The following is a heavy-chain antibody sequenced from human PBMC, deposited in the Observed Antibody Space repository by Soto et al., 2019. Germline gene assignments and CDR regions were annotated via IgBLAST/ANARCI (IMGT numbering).Heavy chain of an antibody. J-gene: IGHJ4*02. CDR2: MNRDGSGK. CDR1: GFTFSSYW. CDR3: GRDAGRRFDY. Sequence: EVQLVESGGGLVQPGGSLRLSCAASGFTFSSYWMTWARQAAGKGLEWVASMNRDGSGKRYVDSVEGRFTISRDNAKNSLFLQMNSLSPDDTAVYYCGRDAGRRFDYWGQGSLVTVSS. D-gene: IGHD6-13*01. V-gene: IGHV3-7*01.